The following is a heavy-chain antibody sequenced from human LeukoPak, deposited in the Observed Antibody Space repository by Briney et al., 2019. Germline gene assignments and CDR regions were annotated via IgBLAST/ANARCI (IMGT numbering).Heavy chain of an antibody. CDR2: ISYSGGTT. CDR3: AKDGVVRGLGPYYFDS. Sequence: GGSLRLSCAASGFTVSSNYMSWVRQAPGKGLEWVSTISYSGGTTYHTDSVKGRFTISRDISKNTVYLQMNSLKAEDTAVYYCAKDGVVRGLGPYYFDSWGQGSLVTVSS. D-gene: IGHD3-10*01. V-gene: IGHV3-23*01. J-gene: IGHJ4*02. CDR1: GFTVSSNY.